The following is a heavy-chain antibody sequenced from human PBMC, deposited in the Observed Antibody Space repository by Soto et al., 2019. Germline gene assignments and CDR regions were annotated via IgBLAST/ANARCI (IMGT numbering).Heavy chain of an antibody. CDR3: ARLADCSNNICSYGMDV. CDR1: GFTFSDYY. V-gene: IGHV3-11*06. D-gene: IGHD4-4*01. J-gene: IGHJ6*02. Sequence: QVQLVESGGGLVKPGGSLRLSCAASGFTFSDYYMSWVRQAPGKGLEWVSYISSISTYANYADSVKGRFTISRDNAKNSLDVQMNSLRDDDTALYSWARLADCSNNICSYGMDVWGQGTTVTVSS. CDR2: ISSISTYA.